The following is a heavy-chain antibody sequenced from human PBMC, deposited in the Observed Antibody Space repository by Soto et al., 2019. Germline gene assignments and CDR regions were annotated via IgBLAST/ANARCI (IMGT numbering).Heavy chain of an antibody. CDR1: GGFTRTNNW. CDR2: AYHSGST. CDR3: ARSPPSSYYGGSGTFDY. Sequence: QPQLQESGPGLVRPSGTLSLTCAVSGGFTRTNNWWSWVRQHPGKGLEWIGDAYHSGSTEYNPSLKSRVSISVDMSKNQISLKLTSATAADTAVYYCARSPPSSYYGGSGTFDYWGQGTLVTVSS. V-gene: IGHV4-4*02. J-gene: IGHJ4*02. D-gene: IGHD3-10*01.